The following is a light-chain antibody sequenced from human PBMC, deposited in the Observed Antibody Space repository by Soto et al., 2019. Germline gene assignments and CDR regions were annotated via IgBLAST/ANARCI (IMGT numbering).Light chain of an antibody. CDR2: TTS. CDR3: QQSYSTSWT. CDR1: QSISTN. Sequence: QLTQSPSSLSASVGDRVNITCRASQSISTNLNWYQQKSGRVPKLLIHTTSKLQSAVPSRFSGSGSGTEFTLTISSLQPEDFATYFCQQSYSTSWTFGQGTKVEVK. J-gene: IGKJ1*01. V-gene: IGKV1-39*01.